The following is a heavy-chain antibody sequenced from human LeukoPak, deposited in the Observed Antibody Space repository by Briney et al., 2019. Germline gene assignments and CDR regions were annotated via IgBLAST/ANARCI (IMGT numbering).Heavy chain of an antibody. CDR3: ARDAEVGTLFGVLSRYNWFDP. CDR2: IKQDESEK. CDR1: GFSFSYFW. J-gene: IGHJ5*02. Sequence: GGSLRLSCAASGFSFSYFWMSWVRQAPGKGLEWVAHIKQDESEKYYVDSVKGRFTISRDNAKKSLYLQMNSLRAEDTAVYYCARDAEVGTLFGVLSRYNWFDPWGQGALVTVSS. D-gene: IGHD3-3*01. V-gene: IGHV3-7*01.